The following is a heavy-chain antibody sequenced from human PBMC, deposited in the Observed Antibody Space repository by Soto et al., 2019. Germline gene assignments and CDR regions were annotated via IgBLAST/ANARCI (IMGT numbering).Heavy chain of an antibody. Sequence: GASVKVSCKASGYTFTSYYMHWVRQAPGQGLEWMGIINPSGGSTSYAQKFQGRVTMTRDTSTSTVYMELSSLRSEDTAVYYCARRGWGFGETQYYYYYYMDVWGKGTTVTVSS. J-gene: IGHJ6*03. CDR1: GYTFTSYY. CDR3: ARRGWGFGETQYYYYYYMDV. D-gene: IGHD3-10*01. V-gene: IGHV1-46*01. CDR2: INPSGGST.